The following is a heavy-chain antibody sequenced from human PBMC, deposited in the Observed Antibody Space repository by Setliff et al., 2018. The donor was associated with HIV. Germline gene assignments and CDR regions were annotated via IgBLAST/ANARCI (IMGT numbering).Heavy chain of an antibody. J-gene: IGHJ6*03. D-gene: IGHD6-19*01. CDR1: GYSFTTYW. V-gene: IGHV5-51*01. Sequence: GESLKISCKGSGYSFTTYWIAWVRQMPGKGLEWMGIIYPADSDTRYSPSFQGQVTISADKSISTAYLQWSSLKASDTAMYYCARQHSSGWFNDYDYMDVWGKGTTVTVSS. CDR3: ARQHSSGWFNDYDYMDV. CDR2: IYPADSDT.